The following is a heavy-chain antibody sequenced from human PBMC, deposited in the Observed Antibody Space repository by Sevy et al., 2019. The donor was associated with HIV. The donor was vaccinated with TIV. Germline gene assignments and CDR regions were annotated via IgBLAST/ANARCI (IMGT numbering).Heavy chain of an antibody. J-gene: IGHJ6*02. Sequence: GESLKISCAASGFTFSSHWMSWVRQAPGKGQEWVANIKQDGSDKYYVDSVKGRFTISRDNAKNSLSLQMNSLRAEDTAVYYCARDTGGIGMDVWGQGTTVTVSS. D-gene: IGHD6-13*01. CDR1: GFTFSSHW. V-gene: IGHV3-7*01. CDR2: IKQDGSDK. CDR3: ARDTGGIGMDV.